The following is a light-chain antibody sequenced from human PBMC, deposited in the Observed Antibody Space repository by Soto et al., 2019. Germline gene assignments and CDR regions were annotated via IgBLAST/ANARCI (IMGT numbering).Light chain of an antibody. J-gene: IGKJ2*01. V-gene: IGKV1-39*01. CDR2: AAS. Sequence: DIQMTQSPSSLSASVGDRVTITCRASQSISSYLNWYQQKPGKAPKLLIYAASSLQSGVPSRFSGSGSPTDFTLTISSLQPEDFATYYCQQSYSTPYTFGQGTKLEIK. CDR3: QQSYSTPYT. CDR1: QSISSY.